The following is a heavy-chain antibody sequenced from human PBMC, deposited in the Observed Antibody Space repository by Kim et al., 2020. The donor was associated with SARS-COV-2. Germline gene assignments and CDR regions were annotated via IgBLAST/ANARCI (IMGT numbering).Heavy chain of an antibody. V-gene: IGHV1-69*13. CDR3: ASNYGDYVLYYYYGMDV. D-gene: IGHD4-17*01. Sequence: SVKVSCKASGGTFSSYAISWVRQAPGQGLEWMGGIIPIFGTANYAQKFQGRVTITADESTSTAYMELSSLRSEDTAVYYCASNYGDYVLYYYYGMDVWGQGTTVTVSS. J-gene: IGHJ6*02. CDR1: GGTFSSYA. CDR2: IIPIFGTA.